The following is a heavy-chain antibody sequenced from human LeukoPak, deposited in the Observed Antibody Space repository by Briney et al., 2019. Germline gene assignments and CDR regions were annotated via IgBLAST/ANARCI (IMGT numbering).Heavy chain of an antibody. CDR2: IDLSGSTL. CDR1: GFTFSDYT. V-gene: IGHV3-48*04. J-gene: IGHJ4*02. CDR3: AREMATIRADY. D-gene: IGHD5-24*01. Sequence: GGSLRLSCAASGFTFSDYTMNWVRQAPGRGLEWVSYIDLSGSTLYYVDSVKGRFTISRDNAKNSLFLQMNSLRVEDTAIYYCAREMATIRADYWGRGTLVTVSS.